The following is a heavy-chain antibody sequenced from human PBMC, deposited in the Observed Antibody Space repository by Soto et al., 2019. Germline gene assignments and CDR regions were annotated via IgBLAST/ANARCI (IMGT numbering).Heavy chain of an antibody. J-gene: IGHJ5*01. CDR2: INHSGST. CDR3: ARLLGYCSSTSCLYSYWFDP. D-gene: IGHD2-15*01. CDR1: GGSFSGYY. V-gene: IGHV4-34*01. Sequence: SSETLSLTCAAYGGSFSGYYWSWIRQPPGKGLEWIGEINHSGSTNYNPSLKSRVTISVDSSNNQFSLELTSVTAADTAIYYCARLLGYCSSTSCLYSYWFDPWGQGTLVTVSS.